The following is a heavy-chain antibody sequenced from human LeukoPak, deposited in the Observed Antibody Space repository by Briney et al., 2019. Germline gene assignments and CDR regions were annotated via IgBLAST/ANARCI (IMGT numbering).Heavy chain of an antibody. V-gene: IGHV3-48*04. Sequence: GGSLRLSCGASGFKFTNYAMHWVRQAPGKGLEWVSYISSSSSTIYYADSVKGRFTISRDNAKNSLYLQMNSLRAEDTAVYYCAKGDYYDSRGYFDYWGQGTLVTVSS. CDR3: AKGDYYDSRGYFDY. D-gene: IGHD3-22*01. CDR2: ISSSSSTI. J-gene: IGHJ4*02. CDR1: GFKFTNYA.